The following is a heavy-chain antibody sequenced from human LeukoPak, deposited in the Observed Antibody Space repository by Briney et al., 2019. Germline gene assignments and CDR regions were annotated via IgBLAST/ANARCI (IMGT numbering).Heavy chain of an antibody. Sequence: ASVKVSCKASGYTFTGYYMHWVRQAPGQGLEWMGWINPNSGGTNYAQKFQGRVTMTRDTSISTAYMELSSLRSEDTAVYYCWLGGTYDFWSGYYEHWGQGTLVTVSS. CDR3: WLGGTYDFWSGYYEH. CDR1: GYTFTGYY. D-gene: IGHD3-3*01. J-gene: IGHJ4*02. CDR2: INPNSGGT. V-gene: IGHV1-2*02.